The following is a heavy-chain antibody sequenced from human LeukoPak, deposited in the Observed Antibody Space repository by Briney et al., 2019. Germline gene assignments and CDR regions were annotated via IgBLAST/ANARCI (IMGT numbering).Heavy chain of an antibody. D-gene: IGHD3-22*01. CDR1: GGSISSSSYY. CDR3: ARQGEGYTYYYDSSGYYYDY. J-gene: IGHJ4*02. Sequence: SETLSLTXTVSGGSISSSSYYWGWIRQPPGKGLEWIGSIYYSGSTYYNPSLKSRVTISVDTSKNQFSLKLSSVTAADTAVYYCARQGEGYTYYYDSSGYYYDYWGRGTLVTVSS. V-gene: IGHV4-39*01. CDR2: IYYSGST.